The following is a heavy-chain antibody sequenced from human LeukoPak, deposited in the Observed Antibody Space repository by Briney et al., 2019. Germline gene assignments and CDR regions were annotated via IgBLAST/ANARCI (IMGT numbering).Heavy chain of an antibody. D-gene: IGHD2-15*01. V-gene: IGHV4-38-2*02. J-gene: IGHJ3*02. CDR1: GYSISSGYY. Sequence: SETLSLTCTVSGYSISSGYYWGWIRQPPGKGLEWIGSIYHSGSTYYNPSLKSRVTISVDTSKNQFSLKLSSVTAADTAVYYCARGVGAFDIWGQGTMVTVSS. CDR3: ARGVGAFDI. CDR2: IYHSGST.